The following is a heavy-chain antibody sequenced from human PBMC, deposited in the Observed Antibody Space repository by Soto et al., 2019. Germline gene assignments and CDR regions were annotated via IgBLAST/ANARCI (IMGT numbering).Heavy chain of an antibody. V-gene: IGHV3-30-3*01. J-gene: IGHJ4*02. Sequence: QVQLVESGGGVVQPGRSLRLSCAASGFTFSSYAMHWVRQAPGKGLEWVAVISYAGSNKYYAVSVKGRFTISRDNSNNTLYREMNSLRAGDTAVYYGGGLPHMSPQPAGGGTDYWGQGTLVTVSS. CDR3: GGLPHMSPQPAGGGTDY. CDR1: GFTFSSYA. CDR2: ISYAGSNK. D-gene: IGHD3-16*01.